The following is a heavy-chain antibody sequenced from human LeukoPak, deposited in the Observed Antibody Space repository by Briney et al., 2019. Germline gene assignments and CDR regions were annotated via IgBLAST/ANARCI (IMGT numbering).Heavy chain of an antibody. D-gene: IGHD7-27*01. CDR3: SRELAWGPADY. J-gene: IGHJ4*02. CDR1: ADSLSSNSAA. CDR2: TYYRSGLYN. V-gene: IGHV6-1*01. Sequence: SQTLSLTCALSADSLSSNSAAWGWIRQSPSRGLDWLGRTYYRSGLYNDYALSVESRITINPDTSKNQVSLQLTSVTPEDTAVYYCSRELAWGPADYWGQGTLVTVSS.